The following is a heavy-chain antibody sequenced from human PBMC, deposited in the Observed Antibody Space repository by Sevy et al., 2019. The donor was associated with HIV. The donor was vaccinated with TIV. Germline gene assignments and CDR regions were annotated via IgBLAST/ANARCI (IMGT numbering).Heavy chain of an antibody. CDR1: GGSLSSGSYY. D-gene: IGHD5-12*01. Sequence: SETLSLTCTVSGGSLSSGSYYWSWIRQPPGKGLEWIGYISYIGSTNYNPSLKSRVTISVDTSKNQLSLRLTSVTAADTAVYFCARAPPVRSGDDSLDWFDPWGQGTLVTVSS. J-gene: IGHJ5*02. V-gene: IGHV4-61*01. CDR3: ARAPPVRSGDDSLDWFDP. CDR2: ISYIGST.